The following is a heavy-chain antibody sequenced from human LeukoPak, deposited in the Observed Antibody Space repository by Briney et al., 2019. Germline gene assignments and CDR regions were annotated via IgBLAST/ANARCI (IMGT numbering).Heavy chain of an antibody. D-gene: IGHD4-17*01. J-gene: IGHJ4*02. Sequence: HEASVKVSCKASGGTFSSYAISWVRQAPGQGLEWMGRIIPILGIASYAQKFQGRVTITADKSTSTAYMELSSLRSEDTAVYYCASPMTRNYGDYGNAYWGQGTLVTVSS. V-gene: IGHV1-69*04. CDR2: IIPILGIA. CDR1: GGTFSSYA. CDR3: ASPMTRNYGDYGNAY.